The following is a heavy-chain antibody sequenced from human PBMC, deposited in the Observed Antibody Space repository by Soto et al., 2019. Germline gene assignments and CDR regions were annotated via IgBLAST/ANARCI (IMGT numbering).Heavy chain of an antibody. V-gene: IGHV3-33*01. Sequence: VGSLRLSCAASGFTFSSYGMHWVRQAPGKGLEWVAVIWYDGSNKYYADSVKGRFTIPRDNAKNSLFLQMNSLRAEDTAVYYCARDRGYDAHDFYYNAMDVWGQGTTVTVSS. D-gene: IGHD2-15*01. CDR3: ARDRGYDAHDFYYNAMDV. J-gene: IGHJ6*02. CDR2: IWYDGSNK. CDR1: GFTFSSYG.